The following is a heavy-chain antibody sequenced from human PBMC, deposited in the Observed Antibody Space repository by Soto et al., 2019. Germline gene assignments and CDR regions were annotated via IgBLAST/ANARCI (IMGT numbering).Heavy chain of an antibody. V-gene: IGHV1-3*05. D-gene: IGHD2-21*02. Sequence: QVQLVQSGDDEKKPGASVKVSCKASGYTSTSSAMHGVRQAPGQRLEWMGWIKAGNGNTKYSQKFQGRVTITRDTSESTTYIELSSLRAEDKAVYYCERSIVVVTALDYWGQGTLVTVSS. CDR2: IKAGNGNT. CDR1: GYTSTSSA. J-gene: IGHJ4*02. CDR3: ERSIVVVTALDY.